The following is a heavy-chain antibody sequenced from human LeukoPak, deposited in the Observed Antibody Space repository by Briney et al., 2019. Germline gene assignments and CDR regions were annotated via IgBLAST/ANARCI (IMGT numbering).Heavy chain of an antibody. V-gene: IGHV1-8*01. CDR3: ARGLGASWHIAAAGTIEDYYYYYYMDV. Sequence: ASVKVSCKASGYTFTSYDINWVRQATGQGLEWMGWMNPNSDNTGYAQKFQGRVTMTRNTSISTAYMELSSLRSEDTAVYYCARGLGASWHIAAAGTIEDYYYYYYMDVWGKGTTVTVSS. J-gene: IGHJ6*03. D-gene: IGHD6-13*01. CDR1: GYTFTSYD. CDR2: MNPNSDNT.